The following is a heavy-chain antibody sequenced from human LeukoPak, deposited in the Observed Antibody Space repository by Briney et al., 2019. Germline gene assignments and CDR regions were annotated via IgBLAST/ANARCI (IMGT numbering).Heavy chain of an antibody. Sequence: PSQTLSLTCTVSGGSISSPNYYWNWIRQPAGKGLEWIGRFYKSGSAIYSPSLKSRVTISVDTSKNQFSLILSSVTAADTAVYYCASLGAFDIWGRGTMVTVSS. CDR2: FYKSGSA. J-gene: IGHJ3*02. CDR1: GGSISSPNYY. CDR3: ASLGAFDI. V-gene: IGHV4-61*02.